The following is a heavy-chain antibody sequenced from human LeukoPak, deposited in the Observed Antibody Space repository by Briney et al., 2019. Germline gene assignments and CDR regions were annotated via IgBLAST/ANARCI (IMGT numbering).Heavy chain of an antibody. J-gene: IGHJ4*02. CDR1: GFTFSSYA. V-gene: IGHV3-30-3*01. CDR3: AKAPPRNY. CDR2: ISYDGSNK. Sequence: GGSLRLSCAASGFTFSSYAMHWVRQAPGKGLEWVAVISYDGSNKYYADSVKGRFTISRDNSKNTLYLQMNSLRAEDTAVYYCAKAPPRNYWGQGTLVTVSS.